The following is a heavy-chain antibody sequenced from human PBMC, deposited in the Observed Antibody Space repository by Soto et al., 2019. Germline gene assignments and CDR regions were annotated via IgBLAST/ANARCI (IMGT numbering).Heavy chain of an antibody. Sequence: QVHLVQSGAEVKKPGASVKVSCKAAGYTFTSYPMHWVRQAPGQRLEWMGCINAGNGNTKYSQKFQGRVTITRDTSASTAYMELSSLRSEDTAVYYCARVTLVGAWDYWGQGTLVTVSS. D-gene: IGHD1-26*01. CDR3: ARVTLVGAWDY. CDR2: INAGNGNT. J-gene: IGHJ4*02. CDR1: GYTFTSYP. V-gene: IGHV1-3*01.